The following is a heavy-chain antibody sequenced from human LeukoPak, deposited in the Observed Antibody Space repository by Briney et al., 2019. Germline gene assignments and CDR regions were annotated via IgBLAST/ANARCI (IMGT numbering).Heavy chain of an antibody. J-gene: IGHJ4*02. V-gene: IGHV3-21*01. CDR2: ISSSSSYI. Sequence: GGSLRLSCAASGFTFSSYSMNWVRQAPGKGLEWVSSISSSSSYIYYADSMKGRFTLSRDNAKNSLYLQMNSLRAEDTAIYYCARDLSVGAKPNLGFDYWGQGTLVTVSS. CDR1: GFTFSSYS. CDR3: ARDLSVGAKPNLGFDY. D-gene: IGHD1-26*01.